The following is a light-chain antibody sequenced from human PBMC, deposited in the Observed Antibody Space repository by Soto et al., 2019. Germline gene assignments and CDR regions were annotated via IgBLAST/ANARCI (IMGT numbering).Light chain of an antibody. V-gene: IGLV2-11*01. CDR3: CSYAGRYSLA. Sequence: QSALTQPRSVSGSPGQSVTISCTGTSSDVGGYKYVSWYQQHPGKVPKLMIYDVSKRPSGVPDRFSGSKSGNTASLTISGRQAEDAAAYYCCSYAGRYSLAFGGGTKLTVL. J-gene: IGLJ2*01. CDR2: DVS. CDR1: SSDVGGYKY.